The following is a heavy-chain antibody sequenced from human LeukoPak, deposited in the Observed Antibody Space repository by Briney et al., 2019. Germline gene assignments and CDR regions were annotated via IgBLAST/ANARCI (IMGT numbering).Heavy chain of an antibody. D-gene: IGHD3-22*01. J-gene: IGHJ4*02. CDR1: GGSISSYY. V-gene: IGHV4-59*12. CDR2: IYYSGST. Sequence: SETLSLTCTVSGGSISSYYWSWIRQPPGKGLKWIGYIYYSGSTNYNPSLKSRVTISVDTSKNQFSLKLSSVTAADTAVYYCARDSSGYHDYWGQGTLVTVSS. CDR3: ARDSSGYHDY.